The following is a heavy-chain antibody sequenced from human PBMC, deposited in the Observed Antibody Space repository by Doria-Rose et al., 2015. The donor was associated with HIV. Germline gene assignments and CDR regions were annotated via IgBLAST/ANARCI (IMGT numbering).Heavy chain of an antibody. CDR3: ARLGGAYGDREHSDY. CDR2: IYFGDSDT. V-gene: IGHV5-51*01. Sequence: YWIGWERQMPGRGLEWMGVIYFGDSDTRCSPSFQGQVTISGDKSIGTAYLQWNNLKASDTAIYFCARLGGAYGDREHSDYWGQGTLVTVSS. CDR1: YW. D-gene: IGHD4-17*01. J-gene: IGHJ4*02.